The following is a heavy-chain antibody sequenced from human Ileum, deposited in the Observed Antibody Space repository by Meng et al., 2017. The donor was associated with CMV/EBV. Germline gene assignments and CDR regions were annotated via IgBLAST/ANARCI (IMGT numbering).Heavy chain of an antibody. D-gene: IGHD3-3*01. CDR2: ISYSGGAT. J-gene: IGHJ4*02. Sequence: GGSLRLSCVAPGLTFSNYAMGWVRQTPGKGLEWVSAISYSGGATDYADSVKGRFTISKDNSENTLYLQMDSLRGEDTAVYYCTDYDFWSGFPDFDFWGQGILVTVSS. CDR1: GLTFSNYA. V-gene: IGHV3-23*01. CDR3: TDYDFWSGFPDFDF.